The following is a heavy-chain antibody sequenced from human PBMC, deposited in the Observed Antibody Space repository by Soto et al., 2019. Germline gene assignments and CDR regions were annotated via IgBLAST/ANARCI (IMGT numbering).Heavy chain of an antibody. CDR1: GFTSSRYW. Sequence: PGGSLRLSCAVSGFTSSRYWMSWVRQAPGKGLEWVANIKQDGSEMYYVDSMRGRFTISRDNAENSLFLQMNSLRAEDTAVYYCARWNYAWDFWGQGT. V-gene: IGHV3-7*01. D-gene: IGHD1-7*01. J-gene: IGHJ4*02. CDR3: ARWNYAWDF. CDR2: IKQDGSEM.